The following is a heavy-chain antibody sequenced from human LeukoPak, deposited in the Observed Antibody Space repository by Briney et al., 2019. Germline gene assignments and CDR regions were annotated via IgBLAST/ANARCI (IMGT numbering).Heavy chain of an antibody. J-gene: IGHJ4*02. CDR3: ARDANYDILTGYYTYFDY. CDR2: INPNSGGT. CDR1: GYTFTGYY. V-gene: IGHV1-2*06. D-gene: IGHD3-9*01. Sequence: ASVKVSCKASGYTFTGYYMHWVRQAPGQGLEWMGRINPNSGGTNYAQKLQGRVTMTRDTSISTAYMELSRLRSDDTAVYYCARDANYDILTGYYTYFDYWGQGTLVTVSS.